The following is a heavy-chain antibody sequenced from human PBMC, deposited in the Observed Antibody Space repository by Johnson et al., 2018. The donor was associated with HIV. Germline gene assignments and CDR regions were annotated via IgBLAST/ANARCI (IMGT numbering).Heavy chain of an antibody. CDR1: RFTFGDYY. Sequence: QVQLVESGGGLVKPGGSLRLSCAASRFTFGDYYMTWVRQAPGKGPEWLSYISSSGITMLYADSVKGRFTISRDNAKNSLYLQMSSLRVGDTAVYYCARDGRGLDAFDIWGQGTMVTVSS. CDR2: ISSSGITM. V-gene: IGHV3-11*04. D-gene: IGHD3/OR15-3a*01. J-gene: IGHJ3*02. CDR3: ARDGRGLDAFDI.